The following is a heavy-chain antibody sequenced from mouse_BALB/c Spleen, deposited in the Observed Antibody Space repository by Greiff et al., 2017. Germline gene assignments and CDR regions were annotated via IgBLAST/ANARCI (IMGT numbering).Heavy chain of an antibody. D-gene: IGHD2-4*01. Sequence: QVQLKESGAELVRPGTSVKVSCKASGYAFTNYLIEWVKQRPGQGLEWIGVINPGSGGTNYNEKFKGKATLTADKSSSTAYMQLSSLTSDDSAVYFCARSTMITTIAMDYWGQGTSVTVSS. CDR1: GYAFTNYL. CDR2: INPGSGGT. J-gene: IGHJ4*01. V-gene: IGHV1-54*01. CDR3: ARSTMITTIAMDY.